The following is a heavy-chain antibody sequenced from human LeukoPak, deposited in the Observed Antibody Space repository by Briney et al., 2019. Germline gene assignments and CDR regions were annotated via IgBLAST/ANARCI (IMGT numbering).Heavy chain of an antibody. Sequence: KPSETLSLTCTVSGGSISSYYWSWIRQPPGKGLEWIGYIYYSGSTNYNPSLKSRVTISVDTSKNQFSLKLSSVTAADTAVYYCARQSFTTSPIFDYWGQGTLVTVSS. CDR2: IYYSGST. J-gene: IGHJ4*02. V-gene: IGHV4-59*08. D-gene: IGHD4-17*01. CDR3: ARQSFTTSPIFDY. CDR1: GGSISSYY.